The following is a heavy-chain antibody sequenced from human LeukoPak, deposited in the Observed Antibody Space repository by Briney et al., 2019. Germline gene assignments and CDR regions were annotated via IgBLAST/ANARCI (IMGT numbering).Heavy chain of an antibody. CDR3: AKDLQRWIQLPDY. CDR1: GFTFNSYA. V-gene: IGHV3-23*01. J-gene: IGHJ4*02. Sequence: GGSLRLSCAASGFTFNSYAMPWVRQAPGMGLEWVSGISGSGSNAYYAGSVKGRFTISRDNSKNTLYLQMNSLRVEDTALYYCAKDLQRWIQLPDYWGQGTLVTVSS. CDR2: ISGSGSNA. D-gene: IGHD5-24*01.